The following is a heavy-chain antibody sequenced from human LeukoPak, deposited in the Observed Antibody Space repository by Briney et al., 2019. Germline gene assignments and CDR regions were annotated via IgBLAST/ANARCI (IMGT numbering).Heavy chain of an antibody. J-gene: IGHJ4*02. CDR3: AKDRGYDSSGYSDY. CDR1: GFTFSSYG. CDR2: ISYDGSNK. D-gene: IGHD3-22*01. Sequence: PGGSLGLSCAASGFTFSSYGMHWVRQAPGKGLQWVAVISYDGSNKYYADSVKGRFTISRDNSKNTLYLQMNSLRAEDTAVYYCAKDRGYDSSGYSDYWGQGTLVTVSS. V-gene: IGHV3-30*18.